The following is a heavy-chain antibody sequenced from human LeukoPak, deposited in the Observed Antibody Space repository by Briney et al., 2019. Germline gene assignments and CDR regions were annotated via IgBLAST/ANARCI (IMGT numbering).Heavy chain of an antibody. V-gene: IGHV4-38-2*02. J-gene: IGHJ5*02. CDR1: GNSISSGYY. CDR3: ARGQARLSWFDP. CDR2: ISHSGNT. Sequence: PSETLSLTCTVSGNSISSGYYWGWIRQPPGNGLKWIGSISHSGNTYYNPSLKSRVTISVDTSKNQFSLKLSSVTAADTAVYYCARGQARLSWFDPWGQGTLVTVSS. D-gene: IGHD6-19*01.